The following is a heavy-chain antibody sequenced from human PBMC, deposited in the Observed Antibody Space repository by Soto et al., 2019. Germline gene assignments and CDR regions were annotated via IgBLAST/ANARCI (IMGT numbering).Heavy chain of an antibody. J-gene: IGHJ4*02. Sequence: QVQLQESGPGLVKPSQTLSLTCTVSGASISSGGYYWSWIRQHPRKGLEWIGYIHYTGTTYYNPSLKSRLTISVDTSQNQFSLKLSSVTAADTAVYYCAEVNGNSFFVWGQGTLVTVSS. CDR1: GASISSGGYY. CDR3: AEVNGNSFFV. D-gene: IGHD2-8*01. CDR2: IHYTGTT. V-gene: IGHV4-31*03.